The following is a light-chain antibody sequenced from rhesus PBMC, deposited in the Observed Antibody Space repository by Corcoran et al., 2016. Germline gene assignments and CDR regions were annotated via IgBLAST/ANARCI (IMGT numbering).Light chain of an antibody. CDR2: DVD. Sequence: QSALTQPPSVSKSLGQSVTIACTGTSSDIGGYTDVSWYQQYPGTAPRVLIYDVDKRPSGVSDRFSGSRSANTASLSISGLQAEDEAVYYCCSYMSGGTYYIFGSGTRLTVL. V-gene: IGLV2S9*01. J-gene: IGLJ1*01. CDR3: CSYMSGGTYYI. CDR1: SSDIGGYTD.